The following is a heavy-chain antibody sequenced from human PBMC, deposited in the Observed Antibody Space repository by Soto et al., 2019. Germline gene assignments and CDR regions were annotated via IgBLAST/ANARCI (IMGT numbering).Heavy chain of an antibody. V-gene: IGHV3-9*01. Sequence: EGQLAESGGGLVQPGRSLRLSCAASGFTFSDYAMHWVRQVPGKGLEWISGISWNGGSIGYADSIKGRFIISRDNAKNTLYLEMYSLRLEDTALYYCAKDRGVRAYYYSYGMDVWGQGTTVTVSS. CDR2: ISWNGGSI. D-gene: IGHD6-6*01. CDR1: GFTFSDYA. CDR3: AKDRGVRAYYYSYGMDV. J-gene: IGHJ6*02.